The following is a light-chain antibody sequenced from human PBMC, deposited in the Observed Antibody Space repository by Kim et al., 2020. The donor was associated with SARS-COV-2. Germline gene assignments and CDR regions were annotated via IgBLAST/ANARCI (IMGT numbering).Light chain of an antibody. CDR1: RSINKY. Sequence: DIQMTQSPSSLSASVGDRVTITCRSSRSINKYLNWYQQKVGKAPKLLITAASSLQSGVPSRFSGSGSGTDFTLTISSLQPEDFATYYCQQSSGTPPTFGQGTKLEI. V-gene: IGKV1-39*01. J-gene: IGKJ2*01. CDR3: QQSSGTPPT. CDR2: AAS.